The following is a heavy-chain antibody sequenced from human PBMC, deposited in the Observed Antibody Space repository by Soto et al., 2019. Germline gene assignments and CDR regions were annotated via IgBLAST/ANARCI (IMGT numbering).Heavy chain of an antibody. CDR2: IIPIFGTA. Sequence: QVQLVQSGAEVKKPGSSVKVSCKASGGTFSSYAISWVRQAPGQGLEWMGGIIPIFGTANYAQKFQGRVTITADESTSTAYMELSSLRSEDTAVYYCARDLKGPYYYDSSGYYWVGAFDIWGQGTMVTVSS. CDR3: ARDLKGPYYYDSSGYYWVGAFDI. D-gene: IGHD3-22*01. CDR1: GGTFSSYA. J-gene: IGHJ3*02. V-gene: IGHV1-69*12.